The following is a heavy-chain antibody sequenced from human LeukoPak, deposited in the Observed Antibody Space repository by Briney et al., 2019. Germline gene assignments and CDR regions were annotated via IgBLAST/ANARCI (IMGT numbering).Heavy chain of an antibody. V-gene: IGHV4-39*01. Sequence: PSETLSLTCTVSGGSISSSNYYWGWIRQPPGKGLEWIGSIFYNGSTSHNPSLKSRVTISVGTSKNQFSLKLSSVTAADTAVYYCARLPFLWFGEPMRGYFDYWGQGTLVTVSS. CDR1: GGSISSSNYY. D-gene: IGHD3-10*01. J-gene: IGHJ4*02. CDR3: ARLPFLWFGEPMRGYFDY. CDR2: IFYNGST.